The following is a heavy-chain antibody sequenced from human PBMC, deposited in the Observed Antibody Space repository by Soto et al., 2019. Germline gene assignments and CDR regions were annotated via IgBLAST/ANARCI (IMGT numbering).Heavy chain of an antibody. D-gene: IGHD3-3*01. J-gene: IGHJ5*02. CDR1: GDSITSPDFY. Sequence: SETLSLTCTVSGDSITSPDFYWGWIRRPPGQGLEWIGTIPHSGDTFYNPPLKSRLTMSLDASKNQFSLKLSSVTAADTAVYYCARPVSITIFGVVPKGWFDPWGQGTLVTVSS. CDR2: IPHSGDT. V-gene: IGHV4-39*01. CDR3: ARPVSITIFGVVPKGWFDP.